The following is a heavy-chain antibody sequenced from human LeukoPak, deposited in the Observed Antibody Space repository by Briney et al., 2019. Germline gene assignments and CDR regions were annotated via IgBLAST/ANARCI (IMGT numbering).Heavy chain of an antibody. J-gene: IGHJ4*02. Sequence: SETLSLTCAVYGGSFSGYYWSWIRQSPGKGLEWIGYISYSGNTNYNPSLESRVTISVDTSKNQFFLILSSVIAPDTAVYYCARHGGGAYGLDYWGQGTLVTVSS. CDR1: GGSFSGYY. V-gene: IGHV4-59*08. CDR3: ARHGGGAYGLDY. CDR2: ISYSGNT. D-gene: IGHD5-12*01.